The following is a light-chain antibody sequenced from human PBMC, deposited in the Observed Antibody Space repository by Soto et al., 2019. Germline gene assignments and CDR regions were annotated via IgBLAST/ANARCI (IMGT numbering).Light chain of an antibody. Sequence: DVQMTQSPSSLSASVGDRVTITCRASQDINSYLAWYQQKPGNAPKSLIYAASSLPTGVPSRFSGRESGTDFTLTISNLQPEDSATYYCQQYNIYPLAFGGGTKVEIK. V-gene: IGKV1D-16*01. CDR2: AAS. CDR3: QQYNIYPLA. CDR1: QDINSY. J-gene: IGKJ4*01.